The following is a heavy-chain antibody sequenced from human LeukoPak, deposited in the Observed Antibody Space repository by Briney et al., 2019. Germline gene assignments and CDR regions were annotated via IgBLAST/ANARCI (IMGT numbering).Heavy chain of an antibody. CDR2: IIPIFGTA. Sequence: SVKVSCKASGGTFSSYAISWVRQAPGQGLEWMGGIIPIFGTANYAQNFQGRVTITADESTSTAYMELSSLRSEDTAVYYCASTYYDFWSGYPRGYYFDYWGQGTLVTVSS. D-gene: IGHD3-3*01. V-gene: IGHV1-69*13. CDR3: ASTYYDFWSGYPRGYYFDY. J-gene: IGHJ4*02. CDR1: GGTFSSYA.